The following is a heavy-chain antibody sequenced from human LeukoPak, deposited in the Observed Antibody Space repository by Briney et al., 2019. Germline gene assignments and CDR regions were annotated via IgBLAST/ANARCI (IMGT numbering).Heavy chain of an antibody. D-gene: IGHD5-12*01. V-gene: IGHV1-2*02. CDR2: INPNSGGT. Sequence: ASVKVSCKASGYTFTGYYMHWVRQAPGQGLEWMGWINPNSGGTNYAQKFQGRVTMTRDTSISTAYMELSRLRSDDTAVYYCARDYVATLISYGMDVWGQGTTVTVSS. CDR3: ARDYVATLISYGMDV. CDR1: GYTFTGYY. J-gene: IGHJ6*02.